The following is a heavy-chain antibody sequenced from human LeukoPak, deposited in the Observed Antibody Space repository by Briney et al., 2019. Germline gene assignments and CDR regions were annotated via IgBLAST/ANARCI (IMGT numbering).Heavy chain of an antibody. CDR2: ISGSGGST. CDR3: ARGRGDSHGGAFDI. Sequence: GGSLRLSCAASGFTFSSYAMSWVRQAPGKGLEWVSAISGSGGSTYYAGSVKGRFTISRDNSKNTLYLQMNSLRAEDTAVYYCARGRGDSHGGAFDIWGQGTMVTVSS. D-gene: IGHD3-22*01. J-gene: IGHJ3*02. V-gene: IGHV3-23*01. CDR1: GFTFSSYA.